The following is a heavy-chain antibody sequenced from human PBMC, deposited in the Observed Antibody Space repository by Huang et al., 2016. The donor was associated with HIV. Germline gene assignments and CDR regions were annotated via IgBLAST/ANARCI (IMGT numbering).Heavy chain of an antibody. D-gene: IGHD6-13*01. J-gene: IGHJ4*02. V-gene: IGHV3-30*18. CDR1: GFTFSSYG. Sequence: QVQLVESGGGVVQPGRSLRISCAASGFTFSSYGMHWVRQDPGKGLEGVAVISYDAKTKYYADSVKGRFSISRDNSKTTVYLQLNSLRLEDTAVYYCAKGGSAAAVLDFWGQGTLVTVSS. CDR2: ISYDAKTK. CDR3: AKGGSAAAVLDF.